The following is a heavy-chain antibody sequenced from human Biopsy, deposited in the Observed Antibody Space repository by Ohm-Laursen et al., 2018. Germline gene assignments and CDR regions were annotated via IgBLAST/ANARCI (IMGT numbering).Heavy chain of an antibody. CDR2: IRRNSAII. Sequence: SLKISCKASGFTFDDYGMHWVRQPPGKGLEWVSGIRRNSAIIDYADSVRGRFTISRDNARRFLFLQMNNLKSEDTAFYYCARDRGGARYGMDVWGRGTTVTVSS. V-gene: IGHV3-9*01. D-gene: IGHD1-26*01. CDR1: GFTFDDYG. CDR3: ARDRGGARYGMDV. J-gene: IGHJ6*02.